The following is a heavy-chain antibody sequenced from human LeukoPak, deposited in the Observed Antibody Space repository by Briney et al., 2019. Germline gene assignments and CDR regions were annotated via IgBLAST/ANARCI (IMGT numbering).Heavy chain of an antibody. CDR1: GFTFDDYA. J-gene: IGHJ4*02. D-gene: IGHD6-19*01. Sequence: GGSLRLSCAASGFTFDDYAMHWVRQAPGKGLEWVSGISWNSGSIGYADSVKGRFTISRDNAKNSLYLQMNSLRAEDTALYYCAKSGQVGAVAGYYFDYWGQGTLVTVSS. CDR2: ISWNSGSI. V-gene: IGHV3-9*01. CDR3: AKSGQVGAVAGYYFDY.